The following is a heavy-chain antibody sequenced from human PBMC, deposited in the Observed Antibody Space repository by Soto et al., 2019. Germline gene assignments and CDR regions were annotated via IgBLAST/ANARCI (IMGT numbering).Heavy chain of an antibody. D-gene: IGHD3-22*01. Sequence: GGSLRLSCAASGFTFRSYAMSWVRQAPGKGLEWVSTISGSGGSTFYADSVKGRFTISRDNSKNTLYLQMNSLRADDTAVYYCARDRGDYFPARFDPWGQGTLVTVSS. J-gene: IGHJ5*02. CDR1: GFTFRSYA. V-gene: IGHV3-23*01. CDR2: ISGSGGST. CDR3: ARDRGDYFPARFDP.